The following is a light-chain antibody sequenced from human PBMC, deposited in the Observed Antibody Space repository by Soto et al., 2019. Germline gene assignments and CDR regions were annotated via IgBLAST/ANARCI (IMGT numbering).Light chain of an antibody. V-gene: IGKV3-11*01. CDR3: QQRSNWPPLT. CDR2: DAS. CDR1: QSVSSY. J-gene: IGKJ4*01. Sequence: EIVLTQSPATLSLSPGERATLSCRASQSVSSYLAWYQQKPGQAPRLLIYDASNRATGIPARFSGSGSGTDFTLTISSRESEDFAVYYCQQRSNWPPLTVGGGTKVEIK.